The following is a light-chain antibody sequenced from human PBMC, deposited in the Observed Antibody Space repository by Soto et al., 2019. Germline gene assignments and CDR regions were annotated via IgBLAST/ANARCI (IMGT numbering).Light chain of an antibody. CDR1: QSVSSY. Sequence: EIVLTQSPATLSLSPGERATLSCRASQSVSSYLAWYQQKPGQAPRLLIYDASNRATSIPARFSGSGSGTDFTLTISSLETEDFAVYYCQQRSNWPPAFGQGTKLEIK. CDR3: QQRSNWPPA. V-gene: IGKV3-11*01. J-gene: IGKJ2*01. CDR2: DAS.